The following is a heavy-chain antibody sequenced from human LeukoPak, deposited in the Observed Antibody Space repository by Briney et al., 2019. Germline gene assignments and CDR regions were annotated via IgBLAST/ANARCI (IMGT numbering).Heavy chain of an antibody. CDR1: GFTFSSYG. CDR3: VRDLGGRSGH. D-gene: IGHD3-16*01. J-gene: IGHJ4*02. CDR2: ISYDGSNK. Sequence: GGSLRLSCAASGFTFSSYGMHWVRQAPGKGLEWVAVISYDGSNKYYADSVKGRFTISRDNSKSTLYLQMNSLRAEDTAVYYCVRDLGGRSGHWGQGTLVTVSS. V-gene: IGHV3-30*03.